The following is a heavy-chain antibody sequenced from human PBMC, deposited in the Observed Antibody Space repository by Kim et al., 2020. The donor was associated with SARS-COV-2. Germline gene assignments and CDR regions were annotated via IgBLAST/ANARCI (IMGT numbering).Heavy chain of an antibody. CDR3: SRSFDL. Sequence: DGGTTDYAAPVKGRFTISRDDSKNTLYLQMNSLKTEDTAVYYCSRSFDLWGRGTLVTVSS. V-gene: IGHV3-15*01. J-gene: IGHJ2*01. CDR2: DGGTT.